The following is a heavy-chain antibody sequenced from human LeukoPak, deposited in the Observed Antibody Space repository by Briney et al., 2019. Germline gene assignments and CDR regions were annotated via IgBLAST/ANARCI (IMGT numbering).Heavy chain of an antibody. V-gene: IGHV3-74*01. J-gene: IGHJ4*02. CDR2: INSDGSAT. CDR1: GFTFGSPW. Sequence: GRSLRLSCAASGFTFGSPWMHWVRQAPGKGLVWVSRINSDGSATAYADSVKGRFTISRDNAENTLYLQMNSLRAEDTAVYYCARGTAGYHSSYFDYWGQGTLVTVSS. CDR3: ARGTAGYHSSYFDY. D-gene: IGHD5-18*01.